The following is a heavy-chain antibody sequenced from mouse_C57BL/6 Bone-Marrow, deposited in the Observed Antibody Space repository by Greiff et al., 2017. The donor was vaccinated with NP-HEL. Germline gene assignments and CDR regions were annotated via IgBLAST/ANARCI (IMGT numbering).Heavy chain of an antibody. V-gene: IGHV1-81*01. Sequence: QVQLQQSGAELARPGASVKLSCKASGYTFTSYGISWVKQRTGQGLEWIGEIYPRSGNTYYNEKFKGKATLTADKSSSPAYMELRSLTSEDSAVYFCARKGYGNYWYFDVWGTGTTVTVSS. D-gene: IGHD2-1*01. CDR3: ARKGYGNYWYFDV. CDR1: GYTFTSYG. CDR2: IYPRSGNT. J-gene: IGHJ1*03.